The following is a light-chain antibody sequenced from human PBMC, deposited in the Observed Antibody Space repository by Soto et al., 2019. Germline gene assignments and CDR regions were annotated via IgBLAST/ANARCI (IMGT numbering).Light chain of an antibody. CDR3: QRYGTSPPYT. CDR2: DAS. J-gene: IGKJ2*01. Sequence: EIVLTQSPATLSLSPGERATLSCMASQNVWSNYLAWYQEVPGQAPRLLIYDASTRATGVPDRFTGSGSGAAFSLTISRLAPEDFAVYYCQRYGTSPPYTFGQGTKLEI. CDR1: QNVWSNY. V-gene: IGKV3-20*01.